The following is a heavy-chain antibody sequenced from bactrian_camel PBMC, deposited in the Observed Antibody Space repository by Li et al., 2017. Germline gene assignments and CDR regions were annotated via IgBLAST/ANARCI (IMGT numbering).Heavy chain of an antibody. CDR3: AASYARFRGIPRSLWYDY. CDR2: IESDGTT. CDR1: PYLYGT. D-gene: IGHD1*01. Sequence: HVQLVESGGGSVNAGGSLRLSCAASPYLYGTMGWFRQAPGNEREGIAAIESDGTTTYADSVQGRFTISKDNNKTTLYLQMNNLQPEDTATYYCAASYARFRGIPRSLWYDYRGQGTQVTVS. V-gene: IGHV3S53*01. J-gene: IGHJ4*01.